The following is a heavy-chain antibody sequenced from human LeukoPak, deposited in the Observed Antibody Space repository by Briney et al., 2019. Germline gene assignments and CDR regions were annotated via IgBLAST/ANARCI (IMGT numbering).Heavy chain of an antibody. D-gene: IGHD3-10*01. CDR2: IYPDDSDT. J-gene: IGHJ4*02. V-gene: IGHV5-51*03. CDR1: GYSFTNYW. CDR3: ARGGFGIPQFDY. Sequence: GESLKISCKGSGYSFTNYWIGWVRQMPGKGLEWMGVIYPDDSDTSYSASFQGQVTISADKSISTANLQWSSLKASDTAIYYCARGGFGIPQFDYWGQGTLVTVSS.